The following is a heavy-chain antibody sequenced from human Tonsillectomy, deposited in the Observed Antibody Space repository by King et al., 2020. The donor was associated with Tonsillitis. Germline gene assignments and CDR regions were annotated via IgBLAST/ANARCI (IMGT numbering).Heavy chain of an antibody. J-gene: IGHJ2*01. V-gene: IGHV3-13*01. CDR3: AREGCIVGGTTSNYWYFDL. CDR1: GFTFSSYD. Sequence: VQLVQSGGGLVQPGGSLRLSCAASGFTFSSYDMHWVRQATGKGLEWVSSIGSAGDTYYPGSVKGRFTISRENAKNSLYLQMNSLRAGDTAVYYCAREGCIVGGTTSNYWYFDLWGRGTLVTVSS. CDR2: IGSAGDT. D-gene: IGHD1-26*01.